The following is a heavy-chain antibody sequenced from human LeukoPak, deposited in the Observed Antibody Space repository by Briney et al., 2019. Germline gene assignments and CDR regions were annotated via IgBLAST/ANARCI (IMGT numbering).Heavy chain of an antibody. CDR3: ARTPIHDHPYYFDY. CDR1: GFTFSSYG. J-gene: IGHJ4*02. D-gene: IGHD1-1*01. Sequence: TGGSLRLSCAASGFTFSSYGMHWVRQAPGKGLEWVAVIWYDGSNKYYVDSVKGRFTISRDNSKNTLYLQMNSLRAEDTAVYYCARTPIHDHPYYFDYWGQGTLVTVSS. CDR2: IWYDGSNK. V-gene: IGHV3-33*01.